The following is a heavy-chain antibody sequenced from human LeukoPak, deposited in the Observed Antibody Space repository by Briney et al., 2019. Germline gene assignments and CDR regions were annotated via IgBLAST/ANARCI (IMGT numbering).Heavy chain of an antibody. V-gene: IGHV3-48*04. Sequence: GGSLRLSCAASGFTFSRYWMNWVRQAPGKGLEWVSYISSSGSTIYYADSVKGRFTISRDNAKNSLYLQMNSLRAEDTAVYYCARDSRIVGAHYYFDYWGQGTLVTVSS. D-gene: IGHD1-26*01. CDR3: ARDSRIVGAHYYFDY. J-gene: IGHJ4*02. CDR1: GFTFSRYW. CDR2: ISSSGSTI.